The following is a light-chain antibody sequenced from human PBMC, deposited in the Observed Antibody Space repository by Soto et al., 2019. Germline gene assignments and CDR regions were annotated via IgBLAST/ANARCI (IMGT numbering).Light chain of an antibody. CDR1: SSNIGSNL. Sequence: QSALTQPPSASGTPGQRVTISCSGSSSNIGSNLVNWYQQLPGTAPKLLMYSNDQRPSGVPDRFSGSKSGTSASLAISGLQSEDEADYYCAAWDDSLIGVLFGGGTKVTVL. CDR3: AAWDDSLIGVL. V-gene: IGLV1-44*01. J-gene: IGLJ2*01. CDR2: SND.